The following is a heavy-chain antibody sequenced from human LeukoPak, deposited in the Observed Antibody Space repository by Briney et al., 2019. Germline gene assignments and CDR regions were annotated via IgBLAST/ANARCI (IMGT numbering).Heavy chain of an antibody. CDR1: GFTFSSYA. CDR2: ISGSGGST. V-gene: IGHV3-23*01. Sequence: GGSLRLSCAASGFTFSSYAMSWVRQAPGKGLEWVSAISGSGGSTYYADSVKGRFTISRDNAKNSLYLQMNSLRAEDTAVYYCASSNYDFWSGYSRSFDYWGQGTLVTVSS. CDR3: ASSNYDFWSGYSRSFDY. D-gene: IGHD3-3*01. J-gene: IGHJ4*02.